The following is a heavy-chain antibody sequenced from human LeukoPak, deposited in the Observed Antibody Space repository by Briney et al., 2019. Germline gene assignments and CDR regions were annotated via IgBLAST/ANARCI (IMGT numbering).Heavy chain of an antibody. J-gene: IGHJ4*02. D-gene: IGHD6-19*01. V-gene: IGHV4-59*08. CDR3: ARHSSGCSDFDY. CDR2: IHYSGST. Sequence: SETLSLTCTVSGGSISSKYWSWIRQPPRKGLEWIGHIHYSGSTNYNPSLKSRVTISVDTSKNQFSLKVSSVTAADTAVYYCARHSSGCSDFDYWGQRTVVTVSS. CDR1: GGSISSKY.